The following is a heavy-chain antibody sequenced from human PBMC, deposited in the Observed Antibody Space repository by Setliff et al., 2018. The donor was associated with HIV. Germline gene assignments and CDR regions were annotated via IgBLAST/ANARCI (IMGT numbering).Heavy chain of an antibody. Sequence: PSETLSLTCTVSGGSISSSSYYWGWIRQPPGKGLEWIGYVFYNGNTAYNPSLKSRLTISVDTSKSQFSLKLTSVTAADTAVYYCARQMTIPGVAVTPVDYWGQGALVTVSS. CDR3: ARQMTIPGVAVTPVDY. D-gene: IGHD3-3*01. CDR2: VFYNGNT. V-gene: IGHV4-61*05. J-gene: IGHJ4*02. CDR1: GGSISSSSYY.